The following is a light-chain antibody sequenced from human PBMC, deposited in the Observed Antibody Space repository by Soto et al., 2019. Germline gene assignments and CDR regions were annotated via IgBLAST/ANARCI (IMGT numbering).Light chain of an antibody. CDR2: DAS. CDR1: QSISSW. Sequence: DIQMTQSPSTLSVSVGDRVTITCRASQSISSWLAWYQQKPGKAPKLLIYDASNLESGVPSRFSGSGSGTEFTLTISSLQPDDFATYYCQQYNTYPWTFGQGTKV. J-gene: IGKJ1*01. V-gene: IGKV1-5*01. CDR3: QQYNTYPWT.